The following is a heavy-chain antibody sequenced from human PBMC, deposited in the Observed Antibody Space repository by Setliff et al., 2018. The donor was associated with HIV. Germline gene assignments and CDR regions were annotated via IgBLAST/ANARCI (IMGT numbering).Heavy chain of an antibody. Sequence: PSETLSLTCTVSGGSISSSSYYWSWIRQPPGKGLEWIGYIYYSGSTNYNASLKSRVAISVDTSKNEFSLKLSSVSAADTAVYYCARLGAEDFSDYDWVDYWGQGTLVTVSS. D-gene: IGHD5-12*01. CDR1: GGSISSSSYY. V-gene: IGHV4-61*01. J-gene: IGHJ4*02. CDR2: IYYSGST. CDR3: ARLGAEDFSDYDWVDY.